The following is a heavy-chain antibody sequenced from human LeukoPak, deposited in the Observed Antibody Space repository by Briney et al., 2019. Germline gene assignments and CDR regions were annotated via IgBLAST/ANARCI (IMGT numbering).Heavy chain of an antibody. J-gene: IGHJ5*02. CDR3: AVIAAAGLNWFDP. V-gene: IGHV3-30*02. CDR1: GFTSEFTFGTYS. D-gene: IGHD6-13*01. CDR2: IRYDGSNK. Sequence: GGSPRIPCAASGFTSEFTFGTYSMNWVRQAPGKGLEWVAFIRYDGSNKYYADSVKGRFTISRDNSKNTLHLQMNSLRAEDTAVYYCAVIAAAGLNWFDPWGQGTLVTVSS.